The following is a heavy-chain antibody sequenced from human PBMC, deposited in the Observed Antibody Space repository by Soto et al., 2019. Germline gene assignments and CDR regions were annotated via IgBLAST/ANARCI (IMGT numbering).Heavy chain of an antibody. CDR1: GFTFSNAW. V-gene: IGHV3-15*01. CDR3: TTDTDYYSNYAPSYYYYYYMDV. CDR2: IKSKTDGGTT. J-gene: IGHJ6*03. D-gene: IGHD4-4*01. Sequence: EVQLVESGGGLVKPGGSLRLSCAASGFTFSNAWMSWVRQAPGKGLEWVGRIKSKTDGGTTDYAAPVKGRFTISRDDSKISPHQQMNSLNTEYTAVYYCTTDTDYYSNYAPSYYYYYYMDVWGKGTTVTVSS.